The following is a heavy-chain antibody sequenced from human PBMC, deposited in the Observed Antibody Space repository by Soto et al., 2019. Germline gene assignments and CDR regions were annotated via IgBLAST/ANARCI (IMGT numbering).Heavy chain of an antibody. CDR1: GGSISSDDYF. D-gene: IGHD2-15*01. CDR2: IYYSGT. Sequence: SLTCTVSGGSISSDDYFWSWIRQPPGKGLEWIGFIYYSGTYYNPSLASRTTISVDTSKNQFSLELSSVTAADTAVYYCARDLAYCAAGSCYAKWGSWGQGTLVTVS. V-gene: IGHV4-30-4*01. J-gene: IGHJ5*02. CDR3: ARDLAYCAAGSCYAKWGS.